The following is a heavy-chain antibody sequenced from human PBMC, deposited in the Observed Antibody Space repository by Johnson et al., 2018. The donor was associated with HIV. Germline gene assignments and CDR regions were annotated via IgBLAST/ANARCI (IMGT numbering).Heavy chain of an antibody. Sequence: VQLVESGGGLVQPGGSLRLTCVASGFSLSAHYMTWVRQAPGQGLEWVANVRQDGRQKYYMDSVKGRFTISRDNAKNSVYLQMNSLRVDDTAVYYCARDHNYYGAGSYSDAFDFWGQGTMVTVSS. CDR3: ARDHNYYGAGSYSDAFDF. D-gene: IGHD3-10*01. CDR2: VRQDGRQK. J-gene: IGHJ3*01. V-gene: IGHV3-7*05. CDR1: GFSLSAHY.